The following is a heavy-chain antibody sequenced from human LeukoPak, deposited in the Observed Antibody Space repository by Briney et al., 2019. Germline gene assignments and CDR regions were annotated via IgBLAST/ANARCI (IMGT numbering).Heavy chain of an antibody. D-gene: IGHD3-3*01. V-gene: IGHV3-30-3*01. CDR2: ISYDGSNK. J-gene: IGHJ4*02. CDR1: GFTFSSYA. CDR3: ARELSAILPLFN. Sequence: PGGSLRLSCAASGFTFSSYAMSWVRQAPGKGLEWVAVISYDGSNKYYADSVKGRFTVSRDNSKNTLYLQMNSLRAEDTAVYYCARELSAILPLFNWGQGTLVTVSS.